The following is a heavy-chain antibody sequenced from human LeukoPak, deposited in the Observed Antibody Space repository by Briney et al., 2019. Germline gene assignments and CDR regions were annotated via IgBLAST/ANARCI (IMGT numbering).Heavy chain of an antibody. J-gene: IGHJ4*02. D-gene: IGHD3-3*01. CDR1: GGTFSSYA. CDR3: ARDSSSVLRFLEWLPNFDY. Sequence: ASVKVSCKASGGTFSSYAISWVRQAPGQGLEWMGWINPNSGGTNYAQKFQGRVTMTRDTSISTAYMELSRLRSDDTAVYYCARDSSSVLRFLEWLPNFDYWGQGTLVTVSS. V-gene: IGHV1-2*02. CDR2: INPNSGGT.